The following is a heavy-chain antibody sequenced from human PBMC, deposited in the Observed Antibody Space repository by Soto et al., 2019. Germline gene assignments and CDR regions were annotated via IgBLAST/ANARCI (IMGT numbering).Heavy chain of an antibody. J-gene: IGHJ4*02. D-gene: IGHD3-3*01. Sequence: SETLSLTYTVSGGYIRGGGHYWSWIRQPPGKGLEWIGYIYYSGSTYYNPSLKSRVTISVDTSKNQFSLKLSSVTAADTAVYYCARGVPSGLWSGYYPTRFDYWGQGTLVTVSS. CDR3: ARGVPSGLWSGYYPTRFDY. CDR1: GGYIRGGGHY. V-gene: IGHV4-30-4*01. CDR2: IYYSGST.